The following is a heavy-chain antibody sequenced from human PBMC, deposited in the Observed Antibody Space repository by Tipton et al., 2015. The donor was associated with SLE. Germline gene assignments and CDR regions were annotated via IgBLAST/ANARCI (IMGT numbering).Heavy chain of an antibody. Sequence: SLRLSCAASGFTFSSYGMHWVRQAPGKGLEWVAVIWYDGSNKYYADSVKGRFTISRDNSKNTLYLQMNSLRAEDTAVYYCAKYTAMAKDSDWGQGTLVTVSS. CDR2: IWYDGSNK. CDR1: GFTFSSYG. V-gene: IGHV3-33*06. D-gene: IGHD5-18*01. CDR3: AKYTAMAKDSD. J-gene: IGHJ1*01.